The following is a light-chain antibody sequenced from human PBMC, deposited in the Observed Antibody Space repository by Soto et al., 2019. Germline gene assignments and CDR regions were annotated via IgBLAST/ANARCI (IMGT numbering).Light chain of an antibody. Sequence: DIVMTQSPDSLAVSLGERATIHCKSSQSVLYSAKNKNFLTWYQQKPGQPPKLLIYWASTRESGVPDRFTGSGSGTDFTLTINSLHAEDVAVYYCQHHYINPITFGQGTRLEIK. CDR3: QHHYINPIT. J-gene: IGKJ5*01. CDR1: QSVLYSAKNKNF. V-gene: IGKV4-1*01. CDR2: WAS.